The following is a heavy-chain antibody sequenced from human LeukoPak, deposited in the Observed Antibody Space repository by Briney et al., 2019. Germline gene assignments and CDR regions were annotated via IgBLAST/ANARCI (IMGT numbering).Heavy chain of an antibody. Sequence: SQTLSLTCAISGDSVSSNSAAWNWIRQSPSRGLEWLGRTYYRSKWYNDYAVSVKSRITINPDTSKNQFSLQLNSVTPEDTAVYYCARGSGSYYAGYYYYYMDVWGKGTTVTVSS. CDR1: GDSVSSNSAA. V-gene: IGHV6-1*01. D-gene: IGHD1-26*01. CDR3: ARGSGSYYAGYYYYYMDV. CDR2: TYYRSKWYN. J-gene: IGHJ6*03.